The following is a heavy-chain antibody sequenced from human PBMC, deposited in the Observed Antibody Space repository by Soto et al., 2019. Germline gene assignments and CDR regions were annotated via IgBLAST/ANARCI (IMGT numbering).Heavy chain of an antibody. V-gene: IGHV4-31*03. J-gene: IGHJ4*02. Sequence: NPSETLSLTCTVSGGSISSGGYYWSWIRQHPGKGLEWIGYIYYSGSTYYNPSLKSRVTISVDTSKNQFSLRLTSVTAADTAVYYCARSSVVVAAAATHSVAELDYWGQGTLVTVSS. CDR1: GGSISSGGYY. CDR2: IYYSGST. D-gene: IGHD2-15*01. CDR3: ARSSVVVAAAATHSVAELDY.